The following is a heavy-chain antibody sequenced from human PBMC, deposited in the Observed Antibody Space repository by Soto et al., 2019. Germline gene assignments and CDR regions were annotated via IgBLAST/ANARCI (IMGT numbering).Heavy chain of an antibody. V-gene: IGHV1-3*01. Sequence: QVPLVQSGAEVKKPGASVKVSCKASGYTFTSYAMHWVRQAPGQRLEWMGWINAGNGNTKYSQKFQGRVTITRDTSASTAYMELSSLRSEDTAVYYCARGGDIVVVPDYDYWGQGTLVTVSS. CDR1: GYTFTSYA. CDR2: INAGNGNT. J-gene: IGHJ4*02. D-gene: IGHD2-2*01. CDR3: ARGGDIVVVPDYDY.